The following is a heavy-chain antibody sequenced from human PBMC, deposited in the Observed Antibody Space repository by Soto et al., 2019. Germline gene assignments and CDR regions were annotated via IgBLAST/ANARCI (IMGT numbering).Heavy chain of an antibody. Sequence: ASVKVSCKASGYTFATYGICWVRQAPGQGLEWMGWIRPGSAKTVYAQKFQGRVTMTEDTSTDTAYMELRSLRSEDTAVYYCASPRPGATIWFDPWGQGTLVTVSS. V-gene: IGHV1-18*04. J-gene: IGHJ5*02. D-gene: IGHD1-26*01. CDR2: IRPGSAKT. CDR1: GYTFATYG. CDR3: ASPRPGATIWFDP.